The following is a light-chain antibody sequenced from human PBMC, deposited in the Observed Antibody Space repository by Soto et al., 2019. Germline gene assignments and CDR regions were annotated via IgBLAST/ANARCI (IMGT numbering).Light chain of an antibody. CDR2: EVS. CDR1: SSDVGAFSY. CDR3: SSYSGSSVVI. J-gene: IGLJ2*01. V-gene: IGLV2-8*01. Sequence: QSALTQPPSASGSPGQSVTISCTGTSSDVGAFSYVSWYQQHPAKAPKLMIYEVSKRPSGVPDRFSGSKSGNTASLTVSGLQAEDEADYYCSSYSGSSVVIFGGGTKLTVL.